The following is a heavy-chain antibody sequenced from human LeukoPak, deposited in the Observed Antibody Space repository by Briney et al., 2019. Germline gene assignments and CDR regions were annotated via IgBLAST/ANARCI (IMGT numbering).Heavy chain of an antibody. CDR3: AKDLVRRDGYTFSSFDY. CDR1: GFTFSSYG. V-gene: IGHV3-23*01. D-gene: IGHD5-24*01. CDR2: ISGSGGST. J-gene: IGHJ4*02. Sequence: RGSLRLSCAASGFTFSSYGMSWVRQAPGKGLEWVSAISGSGGSTYYADSVKGRFTISRDNSKNTLYLQMNSLRAEDTAVYYCAKDLVRRDGYTFSSFDYWGQGTLVTVSS.